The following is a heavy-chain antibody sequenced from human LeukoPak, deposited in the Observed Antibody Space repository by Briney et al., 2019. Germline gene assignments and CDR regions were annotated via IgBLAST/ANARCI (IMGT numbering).Heavy chain of an antibody. V-gene: IGHV4-59*01. CDR3: ARALYSAYYFDY. Sequence: PSETLSLTCTVSGVSISSSYWTWIRQPPGKGLEWIGNIHYSASSNYNPSLESRITISLDMSKNQFSLKLSSVTAADTAVYYCARALYSAYYFDYWGQGTLVTVSS. J-gene: IGHJ4*02. CDR2: IHYSASS. CDR1: GVSISSSY. D-gene: IGHD4-11*01.